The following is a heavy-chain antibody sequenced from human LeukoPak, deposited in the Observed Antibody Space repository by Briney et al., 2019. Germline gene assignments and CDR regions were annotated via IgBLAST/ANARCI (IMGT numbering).Heavy chain of an antibody. D-gene: IGHD3-22*01. Sequence: ASVKVSCKASGYTFTGYYMHWVRQAPGQGLEWMGWINPNSGGTNYAQKFQGRVTMTRDTSISTAYMELSRLRSDDTAVYYCARGNLDYDSSGYLDYWGQGTLVTVSS. CDR2: INPNSGGT. J-gene: IGHJ4*02. CDR1: GYTFTGYY. V-gene: IGHV1-2*02. CDR3: ARGNLDYDSSGYLDY.